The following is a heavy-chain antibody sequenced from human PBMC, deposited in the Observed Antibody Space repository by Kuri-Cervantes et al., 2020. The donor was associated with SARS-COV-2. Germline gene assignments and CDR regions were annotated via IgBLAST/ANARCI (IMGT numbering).Heavy chain of an antibody. CDR3: ARDRADTAMVRGSYYYYYGMDV. CDR1: GFTFSSYW. D-gene: IGHD5-18*01. V-gene: IGHV3-7*01. J-gene: IGHJ6*02. CDR2: IKQDGSEK. Sequence: GGSLRLSCAASGFTFSSYWMSWVRQAPGKGLEWVANIKQDGSEKYYVDSVKGRFTISRDNSKNTLYLQVNSLRPEDTAVFYCARDRADTAMVRGSYYYYYGMDVWGQGTTVTVSS.